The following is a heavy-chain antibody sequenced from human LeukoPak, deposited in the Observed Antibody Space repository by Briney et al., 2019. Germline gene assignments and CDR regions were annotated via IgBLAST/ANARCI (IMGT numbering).Heavy chain of an antibody. Sequence: SETLSLTCTVSGGSISSYYWSWIRQPPGKGLEWIGDIYYSGSTNYNPSLESRVTISLDTSKNQFSLKLSAVTAADTAVYYCARAVSSTSFTFNYWGEGTLLTVSS. V-gene: IGHV4-59*01. CDR3: ARAVSSTSFTFNY. CDR2: IYYSGST. D-gene: IGHD2-2*01. J-gene: IGHJ4*02. CDR1: GGSISSYY.